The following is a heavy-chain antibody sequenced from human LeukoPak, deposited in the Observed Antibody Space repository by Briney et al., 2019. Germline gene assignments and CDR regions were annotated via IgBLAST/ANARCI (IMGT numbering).Heavy chain of an antibody. CDR2: INPSGGST. D-gene: IGHD3-3*01. CDR1: GYTFTSYY. Sequence: ASVKVSCKASGYTFTSYYMHWVRQAPGQGLEWMGIINPSGGSTSYAQKFQGRVTMTRDTSTSTVYMELSSLRSEDTAVYYCATGPSTIFGVVITPFDYWGQGTLVTVSS. CDR3: ATGPSTIFGVVITPFDY. J-gene: IGHJ4*02. V-gene: IGHV1-46*01.